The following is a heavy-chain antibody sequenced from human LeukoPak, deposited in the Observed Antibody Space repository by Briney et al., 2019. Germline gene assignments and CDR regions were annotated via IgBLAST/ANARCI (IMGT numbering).Heavy chain of an antibody. D-gene: IGHD3-10*01. Sequence: SETLSLTCTVSGGSISSYYWSWIRQPPRKGLEWIGYIYYNGSTNYNPSLKSRVTISVDTSKNQFSLKLSSVTPADTAVYYCARGGYYGSGNDFRFDPWGQGTLVTVSS. J-gene: IGHJ5*02. CDR3: ARGGYYGSGNDFRFDP. V-gene: IGHV4-59*01. CDR1: GGSISSYY. CDR2: IYYNGST.